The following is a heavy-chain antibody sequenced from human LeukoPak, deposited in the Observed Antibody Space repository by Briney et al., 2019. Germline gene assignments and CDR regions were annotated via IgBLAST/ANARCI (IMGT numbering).Heavy chain of an antibody. CDR3: ARDSDSSGYYGYYGMDV. CDR2: IYYSGST. CDR1: GGSISSYY. Sequence: SETLSLTCTVSGGSISSYYWSWIRQPPGKGLEWIGYIYYSGSTNYNPSLKSRVTISVDTSKNQFSLKLSSVTAAGTAVYYCARDSDSSGYYGYYGMDVWGQGTTVTVSS. V-gene: IGHV4-59*01. J-gene: IGHJ6*02. D-gene: IGHD3-22*01.